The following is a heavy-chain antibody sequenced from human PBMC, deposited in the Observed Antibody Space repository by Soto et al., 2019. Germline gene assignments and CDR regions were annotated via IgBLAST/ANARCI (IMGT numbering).Heavy chain of an antibody. Sequence: SVKVSCKASGGTFSSYTISWVRQAPGQGLEWMGRIIPILGIANYAQKFQGRVTITADKSTSTAYMELSSLRSEDTAVYYCARVPGMVRGVMQYYYMDVWGKGTKVTVSS. J-gene: IGHJ6*03. CDR1: GGTFSSYT. CDR3: ARVPGMVRGVMQYYYMDV. V-gene: IGHV1-69*02. D-gene: IGHD3-10*01. CDR2: IIPILGIA.